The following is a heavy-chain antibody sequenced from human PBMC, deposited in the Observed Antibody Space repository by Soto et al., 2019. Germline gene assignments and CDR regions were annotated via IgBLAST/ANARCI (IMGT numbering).Heavy chain of an antibody. CDR1: GYTFTSYG. V-gene: IGHV1-18*01. CDR3: ARADTIFGVVIAGNWFDP. D-gene: IGHD3-3*01. Sequence: GASVKVSCKASGYTFTSYGISWVRQAPGQGLEWMGWISAYNGNTNYAQKLQGRVTMTTDTSTNTAYMELRSLRSDDTAVYYCARADTIFGVVIAGNWFDPWGQGTLVTVSS. J-gene: IGHJ5*02. CDR2: ISAYNGNT.